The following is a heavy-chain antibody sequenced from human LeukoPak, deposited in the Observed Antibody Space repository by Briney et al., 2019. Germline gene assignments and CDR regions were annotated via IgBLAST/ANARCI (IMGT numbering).Heavy chain of an antibody. V-gene: IGHV4-39*07. CDR1: GGSISSSSYY. Sequence: SETLSLTCTVSGGSISSSSYYWGWIRQPPRKGLEWIGSINYSGSTYYNPSLKSRVTISVDTSKNQFSLKLSSVTAADTAVYYCARGRVPPLYCSTTSCHYYMDVWGKGTTVTVSS. CDR2: INYSGST. J-gene: IGHJ6*03. D-gene: IGHD2-2*01. CDR3: ARGRVPPLYCSTTSCHYYMDV.